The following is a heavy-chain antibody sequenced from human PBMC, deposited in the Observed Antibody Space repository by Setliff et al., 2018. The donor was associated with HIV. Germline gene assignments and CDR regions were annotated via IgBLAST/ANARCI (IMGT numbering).Heavy chain of an antibody. CDR2: IYYSGTT. CDR3: VRDRALRFSQSPSLHYFDV. J-gene: IGHJ4*01. Sequence: PSETLSLTCAVYGGSFTGYYWSWIRQHPGKGLEWIGFIYYSGTTYYNPSLKSRVTISVDRSKIQFSLKVSSVTAADTAVYYCVRDRALRFSQSPSLHYFDVWGQGILVTVSS. V-gene: IGHV4-34*01. CDR1: GGSFTGYY.